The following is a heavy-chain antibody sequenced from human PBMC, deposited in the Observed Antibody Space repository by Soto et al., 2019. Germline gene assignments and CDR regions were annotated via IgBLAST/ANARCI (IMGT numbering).Heavy chain of an antibody. CDR2: IYYSGIT. J-gene: IGHJ4*02. CDR1: GGSISSYY. CDR3: ARGGGVYYFDY. V-gene: IGHV4-59*06. Sequence: SETLSLTCTVSGGSISSYYWSWIRQHPGKGLEWIGYIYYSGITYYNPSLKSRVTISVDTSKNQFSLKLSSVTAADTAVYYCARGGGVYYFDYWGQGTLVTVSS. D-gene: IGHD2-8*02.